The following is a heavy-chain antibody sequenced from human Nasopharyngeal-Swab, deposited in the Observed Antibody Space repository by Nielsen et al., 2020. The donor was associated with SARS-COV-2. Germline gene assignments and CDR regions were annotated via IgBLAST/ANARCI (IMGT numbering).Heavy chain of an antibody. Sequence: SETLSLTCTVSGGSMGNFHWGWIRQPPGKGLEWIGSIYYSGSTYYNPSLKSRVTISVDTSKNQFSLKLSSVTAADTAVYYCARHLRDGVVVAAPYYFDYWGQGTLVTVSS. D-gene: IGHD2-15*01. CDR3: ARHLRDGVVVAAPYYFDY. J-gene: IGHJ4*02. CDR1: GGSMGNFH. V-gene: IGHV4-39*01. CDR2: IYYSGST.